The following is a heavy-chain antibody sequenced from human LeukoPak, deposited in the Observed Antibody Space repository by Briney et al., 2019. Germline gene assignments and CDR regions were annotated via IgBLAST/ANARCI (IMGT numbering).Heavy chain of an antibody. CDR3: AKVRGYSGYEPSDY. J-gene: IGHJ4*02. D-gene: IGHD5-12*01. CDR1: GFTFNSYA. CDR2: ISGSGGST. V-gene: IGHV3-23*01. Sequence: PGGSLRFSCAASGFTFNSYAMSWVRQAPGKGLEWVSTISGSGGSTYYADSVKGRFTISRDNSKNTLYLQMNSLRAEDTAVYYCAKVRGYSGYEPSDYWGQGTPVTVSS.